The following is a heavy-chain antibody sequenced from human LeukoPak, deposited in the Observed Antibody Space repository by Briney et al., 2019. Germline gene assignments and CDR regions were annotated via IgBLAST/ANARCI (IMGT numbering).Heavy chain of an antibody. CDR3: ARGEGEVTNWYFDL. J-gene: IGHJ2*01. CDR2: ISGSGGST. V-gene: IGHV3-23*01. D-gene: IGHD3-16*01. Sequence: GGSLRLSCAASGFTFSSYAMSWVRQAPGKGLEWVSAISGSGGSTYYADSVKGRFTISRDNAKNSLYLQMNSLRAEDTAVYYCARGEGEVTNWYFDLWGRGTLVTVSS. CDR1: GFTFSSYA.